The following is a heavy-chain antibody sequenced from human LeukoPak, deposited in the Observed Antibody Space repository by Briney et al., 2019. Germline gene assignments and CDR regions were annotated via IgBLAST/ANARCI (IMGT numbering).Heavy chain of an antibody. Sequence: GGSLRLSCAASGFTFDDYAMHWVRQAPGKGLEWVSGISWNSGSIGYADSVKGRFTISRDNAKNSLYLQMSSLRAEDMALYYCAKSPWAEMPPYYFDYWGQGTLVTVSS. D-gene: IGHD5-24*01. J-gene: IGHJ4*02. CDR1: GFTFDDYA. CDR3: AKSPWAEMPPYYFDY. V-gene: IGHV3-9*03. CDR2: ISWNSGSI.